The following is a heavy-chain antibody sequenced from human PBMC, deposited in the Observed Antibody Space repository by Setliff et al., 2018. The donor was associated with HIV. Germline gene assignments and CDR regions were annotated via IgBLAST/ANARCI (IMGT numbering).Heavy chain of an antibody. CDR1: EFTFNNFW. V-gene: IGHV3-7*01. CDR3: ARPGRSNYWDSFDY. D-gene: IGHD3-10*01. CDR2: INQYGSEK. Sequence: GGFLRLSCVASEFTFNNFWMTWVRQFPGKGLEWVANINQYGSEKYYVDSVKGRLTISRDNAKKSLDLQMNSLRVDDTAVYYCARPGRSNYWDSFDYWGQGILVTVSS. J-gene: IGHJ4*02.